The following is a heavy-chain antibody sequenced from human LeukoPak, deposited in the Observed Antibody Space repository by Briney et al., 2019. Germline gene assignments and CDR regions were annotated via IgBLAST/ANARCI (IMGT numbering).Heavy chain of an antibody. J-gene: IGHJ4*02. CDR3: ARSTSGAHFDY. CDR1: EYSFSNYF. Sequence: ASVTVSCTASEYSFSNYFIHWVRQAPGQRLEWMGWINAGKGNTKYSQKFQGRVIITRDTSASTAYTELSSLRSEDTAVYYCARSTSGAHFDYWGQGTLVTVSS. D-gene: IGHD1-26*01. V-gene: IGHV1-3*01. CDR2: INAGKGNT.